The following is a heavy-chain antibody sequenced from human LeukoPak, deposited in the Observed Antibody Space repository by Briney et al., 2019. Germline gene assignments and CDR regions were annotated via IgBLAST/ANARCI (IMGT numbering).Heavy chain of an antibody. D-gene: IGHD1-26*01. CDR1: GGSITTTNY. CDR3: SRESGPFCPFGH. J-gene: IGHJ4*02. V-gene: IGHV4-4*02. CDR2: ISLAGRT. Sequence: SGTLSLTCGVPGGSITTTNYWSWVRQPPGGGLEWIGEISLAGRTRYNPSLKSRVNISIDESKNHLYLNLASVTAADTAVYYCSRESGPFCPFGHWGQGTRVAVTS.